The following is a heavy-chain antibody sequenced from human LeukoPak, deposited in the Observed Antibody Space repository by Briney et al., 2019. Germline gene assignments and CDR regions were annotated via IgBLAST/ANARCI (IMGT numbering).Heavy chain of an antibody. D-gene: IGHD2-21*02. CDR2: INHSGST. CDR3: ARVVVTPDPSFDY. V-gene: IGHV4-34*01. CDR1: GGSFSGYY. Sequence: SETLSLTCAVYGGSFSGYYWSWIRQPPGKGLEWIGEINHSGSTNYNPSPKSRVTISVDTSKNQFSLKLSSVTAADTAVYYCARVVVTPDPSFDYWGQGTLVTVSS. J-gene: IGHJ4*02.